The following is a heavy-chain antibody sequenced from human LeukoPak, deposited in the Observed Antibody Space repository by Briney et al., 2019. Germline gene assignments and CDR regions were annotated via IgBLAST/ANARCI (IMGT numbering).Heavy chain of an antibody. Sequence: GGSLRLSCAASGFTVSSNYMSWVRQAPGKGLKWVSVIYSGGSTYYADSVKGRFTISRDNSKNTLYLQMNSLRAEDTAVYYCARGPISSGVDYWGQGTLVTVSS. V-gene: IGHV3-66*01. CDR3: ARGPISSGVDY. CDR1: GFTVSSNY. CDR2: IYSGGST. D-gene: IGHD6-19*01. J-gene: IGHJ4*02.